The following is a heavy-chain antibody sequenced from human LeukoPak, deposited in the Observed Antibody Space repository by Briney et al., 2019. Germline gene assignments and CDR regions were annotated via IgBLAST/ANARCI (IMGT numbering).Heavy chain of an antibody. J-gene: IGHJ3*02. V-gene: IGHV5-51*01. CDR3: ASLGGGTYSGAFDI. CDR2: IYPGDSDT. Sequence: GESLKISCQTSGYSFTIYWIGWVRQMPGKGLEWMGIIYPGDSDTRYSPSVQGQVTISADKSISTAYLQWSSLKASDTAIYYCASLGGGTYSGAFDIWGQGTMVTVSS. D-gene: IGHD1-26*01. CDR1: GYSFTIYW.